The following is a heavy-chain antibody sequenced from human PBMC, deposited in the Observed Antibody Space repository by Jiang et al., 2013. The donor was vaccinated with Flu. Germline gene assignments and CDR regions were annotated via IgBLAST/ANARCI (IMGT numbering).Heavy chain of an antibody. D-gene: IGHD4-23*01. CDR2: ISLANGNT. J-gene: IGHJ4*02. Sequence: SGAEVKKPGASVKVSCKASGHSFTTYGITWVRQAPGQGLEWMGWISLANGNTNYAQSFQARVTMTADTSTSTAYMELRNLRSDDTAVYYCARGLRGHYGGNSGPDNWGQGTLVTVSS. CDR1: GHSFTTYG. CDR3: ARGLRGHYGGNSGPDN. V-gene: IGHV1-18*01.